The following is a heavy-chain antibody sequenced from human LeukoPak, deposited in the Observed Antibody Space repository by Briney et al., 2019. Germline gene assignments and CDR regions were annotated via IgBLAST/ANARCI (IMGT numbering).Heavy chain of an antibody. D-gene: IGHD3-22*01. Sequence: PGGSLRLSCAASGFTFSSYAMSWVRQAPGKGLEWVSAISGSGGSTYYADSVKGRFTISRGNSKNTLYLQMNSLRAEDTAVYYCAKAWYYYDSSGYRYYFGYWGQGTLVTVSS. CDR1: GFTFSSYA. CDR2: ISGSGGST. V-gene: IGHV3-23*01. J-gene: IGHJ4*02. CDR3: AKAWYYYDSSGYRYYFGY.